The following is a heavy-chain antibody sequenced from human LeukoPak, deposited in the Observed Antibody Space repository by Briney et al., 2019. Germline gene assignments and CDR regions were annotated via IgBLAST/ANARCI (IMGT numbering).Heavy chain of an antibody. D-gene: IGHD2-2*01. J-gene: IGHJ6*02. CDR2: IYYSGST. V-gene: IGHV4-59*01. CDR3: AREDCSGTSCSEYV. Sequence: SETLSLTCTVSGDSISSYYWSWIRQSPGKGLEWIGYIYYSGSTNYNPSLKSRITISVDTSKNQFSLKLSSVTAADTAVYYCAREDCSGTSCSEYVWGQGTTVTVSS. CDR1: GDSISSYY.